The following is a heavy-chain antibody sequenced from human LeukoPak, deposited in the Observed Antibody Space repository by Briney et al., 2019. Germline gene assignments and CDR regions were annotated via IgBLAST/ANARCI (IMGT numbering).Heavy chain of an antibody. J-gene: IGHJ4*02. V-gene: IGHV4-34*01. D-gene: IGHD1-26*01. CDR2: INHSGST. CDR3: GRGGASSRYFGY. Sequence: SETLSLTCAVYGGSFSGYYWSWIRQPPGKGLEWIGEINHSGSTNYNPSLKSRVTISVDTSKNQFSLKLSSVTAADTAVYFWGRGGASSRYFGYWGQGTLVTVSS. CDR1: GGSFSGYY.